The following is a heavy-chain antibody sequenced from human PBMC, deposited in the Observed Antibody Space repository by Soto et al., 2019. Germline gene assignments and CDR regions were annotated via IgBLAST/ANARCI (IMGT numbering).Heavy chain of an antibody. Sequence: GGSLRLSCAASGFTFSSYAMSWVRQAPGKGLEWVSAISGSGGSTYYADSVKGRFTISRDNSKNTLYLQMNSLRAEDTAVYYCETDRGPIAVAGFDYWGQGTLVTVSS. D-gene: IGHD6-19*01. CDR1: GFTFSSYA. CDR3: ETDRGPIAVAGFDY. J-gene: IGHJ4*02. CDR2: ISGSGGST. V-gene: IGHV3-23*01.